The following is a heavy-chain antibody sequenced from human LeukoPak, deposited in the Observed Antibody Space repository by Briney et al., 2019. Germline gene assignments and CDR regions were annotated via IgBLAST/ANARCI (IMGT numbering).Heavy chain of an antibody. J-gene: IGHJ6*02. CDR3: AREDNGAMGREPYYYYGMDV. D-gene: IGHD5-18*01. CDR2: IYYSGSA. V-gene: IGHV4-31*01. CDR1: GGSINSGGYF. Sequence: SETLSLTCTVSGGSINSGGYFWSWIRQLPGKGLEWIGYIYYSGSAYYNPSLMTPVTLSIDPSKIQFSLKLTSVTAADTAVYYCAREDNGAMGREPYYYYGMDVWGQGTTVTVSS.